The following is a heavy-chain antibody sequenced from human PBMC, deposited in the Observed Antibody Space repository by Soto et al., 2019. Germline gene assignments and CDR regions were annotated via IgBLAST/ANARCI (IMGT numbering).Heavy chain of an antibody. CDR3: ARGLQKEQLDPAEAFDI. CDR2: IYYSGST. V-gene: IGHV4-31*03. D-gene: IGHD6-13*01. CDR1: GGSISSGGYY. J-gene: IGHJ3*02. Sequence: SETLSLTCTVSGGSISSGGYYWSWIRQHPGKGLEWIGYIYYSGSTYYNPSLKSRVTISVDTSKNQFSLKLSSVTAADTAVYYCARGLQKEQLDPAEAFDIWGQGTMVTVSS.